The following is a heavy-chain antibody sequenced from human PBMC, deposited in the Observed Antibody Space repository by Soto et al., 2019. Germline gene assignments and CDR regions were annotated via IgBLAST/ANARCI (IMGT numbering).Heavy chain of an antibody. D-gene: IGHD3-3*01. V-gene: IGHV3-21*01. CDR3: ASNSGPYYDFWSGYYSPAPFDP. Sequence: GVLRLSCAASGFTFSSYSMNWVRQAPGMGLEWVSSISSSSSYIYYADSVKGRFTISRDNAKNSLYLQMNSLRAEDTAVYYCASNSGPYYDFWSGYYSPAPFDPWGQGTLVTVSS. CDR1: GFTFSSYS. CDR2: ISSSSSYI. J-gene: IGHJ5*02.